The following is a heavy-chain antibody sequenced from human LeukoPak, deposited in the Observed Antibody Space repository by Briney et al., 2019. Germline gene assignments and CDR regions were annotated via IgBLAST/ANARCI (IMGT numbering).Heavy chain of an antibody. CDR3: AKGGSYYELDY. J-gene: IGHJ4*02. CDR2: ISWNSGCI. Sequence: GRSLRLSCVASGFTFEDYAMHWVRQAPGKGLEWVSGISWNSGCIGYADSVKGRFTISRDNAKNSLYVQMNSLRAEDMALYYCAKGGSYYELDYWGQGTLVTVSS. D-gene: IGHD1-26*01. CDR1: GFTFEDYA. V-gene: IGHV3-9*03.